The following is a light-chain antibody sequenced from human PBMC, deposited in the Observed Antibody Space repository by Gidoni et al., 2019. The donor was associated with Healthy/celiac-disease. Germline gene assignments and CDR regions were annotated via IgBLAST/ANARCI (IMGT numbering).Light chain of an antibody. Sequence: DIQMTQSPSTLSASVGDRVTITCRASQSISSWLAWYQQKPGKAPKLLIYDASSLESGVPSRFSGSGSGTEFTLTISSLQPDDFATYYCQQYNSYSMYTFXQXTKLEFK. CDR3: QQYNSYSMYT. CDR1: QSISSW. CDR2: DAS. J-gene: IGKJ2*01. V-gene: IGKV1-5*01.